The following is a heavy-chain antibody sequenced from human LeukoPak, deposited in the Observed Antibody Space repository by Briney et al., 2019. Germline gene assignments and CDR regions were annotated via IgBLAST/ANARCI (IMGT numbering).Heavy chain of an antibody. V-gene: IGHV4-38-2*02. D-gene: IGHD6-6*01. CDR3: ARASCGDGSSCFDYYMDV. Sequence: SETLSLTCTVSGYSISSGYYWGWIRQPPGKGLEWIGSIYHSGSTYYNPSLKSRVTISVDTSKNQFSLKLSSVTAADTAVYYCARASCGDGSSCFDYYMDVWGKGTTVTVSS. CDR1: GYSISSGYY. CDR2: IYHSGST. J-gene: IGHJ6*03.